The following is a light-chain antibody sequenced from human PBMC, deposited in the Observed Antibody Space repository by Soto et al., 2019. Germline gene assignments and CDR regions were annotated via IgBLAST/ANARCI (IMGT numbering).Light chain of an antibody. CDR2: KAS. J-gene: IGKJ1*01. V-gene: IGKV1-5*03. CDR3: QHYNSYSEA. Sequence: DIKMTESPSTLSGSVGGRVTITCRASQTIMSLLAWYQHKPGKAPKLLIYKASTLKSGVPSRFSGSGSGTEFTLHISSLQPDDFATYYCQHYNSYSEAFGQGTKVDIK. CDR1: QTIMSL.